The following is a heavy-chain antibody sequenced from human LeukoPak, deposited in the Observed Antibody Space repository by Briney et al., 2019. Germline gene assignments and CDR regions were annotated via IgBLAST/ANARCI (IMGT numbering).Heavy chain of an antibody. J-gene: IGHJ6*02. V-gene: IGHV1-18*01. D-gene: IGHD2-2*03. CDR2: ISAYNGNT. CDR3: AREGLVDIVVVPAVTPPIFYGMDV. Sequence: GASVKVSCKASGYTFTSYGISWVRQAPGQGLEWMGWISAYNGNTNCAQKLQGRVTMTTDTSTSTAYMELRSLRSDDTAVYYCAREGLVDIVVVPAVTPPIFYGMDVWGQGTTVTVSS. CDR1: GYTFTSYG.